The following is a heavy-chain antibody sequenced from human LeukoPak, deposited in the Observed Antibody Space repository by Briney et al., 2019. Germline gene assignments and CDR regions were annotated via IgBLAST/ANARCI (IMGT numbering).Heavy chain of an antibody. D-gene: IGHD3-9*01. J-gene: IGHJ3*02. CDR1: GGSISSGGYS. CDR3: ARVWLNAFDI. CDR2: IYHSGST. V-gene: IGHV4-30-2*01. Sequence: SETLSLTCAVSGGSISSGGYSWSWIRQPPGKGLEWIGYIYHSGSTYYDPSLKSRVTISVDRSKNQFSLKLSSVTAADTAVYYCARVWLNAFDIWGQGTMVTVSS.